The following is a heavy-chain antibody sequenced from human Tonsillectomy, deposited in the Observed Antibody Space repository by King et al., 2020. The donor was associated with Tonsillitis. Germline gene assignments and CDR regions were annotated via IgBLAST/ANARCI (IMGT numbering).Heavy chain of an antibody. J-gene: IGHJ4*02. CDR3: AGTRSSAFYIDF. CDR2: LYASGNT. CDR1: GASISSFH. D-gene: IGHD2-2*01. V-gene: IGHV4-59*01. Sequence: VQLQESGPGLVKPSETLSLTCVVSGASISSFHWSWIRQPPGKGLEWIGYLYASGNTKFSPSLQTRVTMSVGTSKTQFSLNLSSVTAADTAVYYCAGTRSSAFYIDFWGRGTLVTVSS.